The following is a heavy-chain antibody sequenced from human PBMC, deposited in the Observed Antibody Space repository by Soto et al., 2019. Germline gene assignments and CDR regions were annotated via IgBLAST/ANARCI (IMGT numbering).Heavy chain of an antibody. CDR3: ARGDDILTGRYPHSSYYYYYGMDV. J-gene: IGHJ6*02. CDR1: GYSFTSYW. CDR2: IYPGDSDT. Sequence: PGESLKISCKGSGYSFTSYWIGWVRQMPGKGLEWMGIIYPGDSDTRYSPSFQGQVTMTRDTSISTAYMELSRLRSDDTAVYYCARGDDILTGRYPHSSYYYYYGMDVWGQGTTVTVSS. V-gene: IGHV5-51*01. D-gene: IGHD3-9*01.